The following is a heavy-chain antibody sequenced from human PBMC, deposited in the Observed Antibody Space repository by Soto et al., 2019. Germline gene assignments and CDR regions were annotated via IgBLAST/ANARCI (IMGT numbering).Heavy chain of an antibody. CDR2: ISGSSGST. CDR3: AKDPARRWLQPYYFDY. CDR1: GFTLSSYA. V-gene: IGHV3-23*01. Sequence: AGGSLRLSCAASGFTLSSYAMSWVRQAPGKGLEWVSAISGSSGSTYYADSAKGRFTISRDNSKNTLYLQMNSLRAEDTAVYYCAKDPARRWLQPYYFDYWGQGALVTVSS. J-gene: IGHJ4*02. D-gene: IGHD5-12*01.